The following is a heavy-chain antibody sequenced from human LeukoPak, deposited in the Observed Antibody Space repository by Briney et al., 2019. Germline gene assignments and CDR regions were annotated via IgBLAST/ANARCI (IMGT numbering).Heavy chain of an antibody. D-gene: IGHD6-19*01. J-gene: IGHJ4*02. CDR2: INHSGST. V-gene: IGHV4-34*01. CDR1: GGSFSGYY. Sequence: SETLSLTCAVYGGSFSGYYWSWIRQPPGKGLEWIGEINHSGSTNYNPSLKSRLTISVDTTKNQFSLKLSSVTAADTAVYYCATTKGYSSGWYGGLDYWGQGTLVTVSS. CDR3: ATTKGYSSGWYGGLDY.